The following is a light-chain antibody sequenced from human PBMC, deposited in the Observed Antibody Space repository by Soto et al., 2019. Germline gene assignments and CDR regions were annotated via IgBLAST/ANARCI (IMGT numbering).Light chain of an antibody. CDR2: TVS. CDR3: MQRENFRWT. CDR1: QSLLDSGDGNTY. V-gene: IGKV2-40*01. Sequence: DIVMTQTPLSLSVTPGQPASVSCRSSQSLLDSGDGNTYLDWYLQKPGQSPQLLIYTVSRRASGVPDRLSGSGSDTDFTLRIRRVEAEDVGVYYCMQRENFRWTFRQGTKVDSK. J-gene: IGKJ1*01.